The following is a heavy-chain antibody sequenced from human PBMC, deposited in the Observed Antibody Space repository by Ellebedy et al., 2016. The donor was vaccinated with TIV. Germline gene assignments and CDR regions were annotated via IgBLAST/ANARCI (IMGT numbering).Heavy chain of an antibody. J-gene: IGHJ6*02. Sequence: PGGSLRLSCAASGFMFSHYGMHWVRQAPGKGLEWVAFIRHDASYEYHADTVKGRLTISRDNSKNTLYLQMNSLRPEDTAVYYCTKDRSLAPYYNYGIDVWGQGTMVTVSS. CDR2: IRHDASYE. V-gene: IGHV3-30*02. CDR1: GFMFSHYG. CDR3: TKDRSLAPYYNYGIDV.